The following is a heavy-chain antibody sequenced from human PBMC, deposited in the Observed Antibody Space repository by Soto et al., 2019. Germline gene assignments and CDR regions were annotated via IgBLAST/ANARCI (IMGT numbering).Heavy chain of an antibody. Sequence: LRLSCAASGFTFSSYALGWVRQAPGKGLEWGSAISGSGGSTYYADSVKGRFTISRDNSKNTLYLQMNSLRAEDKAVYYCAKGQTGPAYYFYGMHVWGPGTTVTVSS. V-gene: IGHV3-23*01. J-gene: IGHJ6*02. CDR1: GFTFSSYA. D-gene: IGHD1-1*01. CDR2: ISGSGGST. CDR3: AKGQTGPAYYFYGMHV.